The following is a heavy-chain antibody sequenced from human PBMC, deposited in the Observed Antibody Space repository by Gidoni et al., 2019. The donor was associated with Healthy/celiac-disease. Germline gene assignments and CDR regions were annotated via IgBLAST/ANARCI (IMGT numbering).Heavy chain of an antibody. V-gene: IGHV3-23*01. D-gene: IGHD3-22*01. CDR2: SSGSGGST. CDR3: AKDPYYYDSSGYSFMGGDWDGMDV. J-gene: IGHJ6*02. Sequence: EVQLLESGGGLVQPEWSLRLSCAASGFTFSSYAMSWVRPAPRKGLEWISASSGSGGSTYYEDSVKGRLTNSRENAKNTLYLKMNSLRAEDTAVYYCAKDPYYYDSSGYSFMGGDWDGMDVWGQGTTVTVSS. CDR1: GFTFSSYA.